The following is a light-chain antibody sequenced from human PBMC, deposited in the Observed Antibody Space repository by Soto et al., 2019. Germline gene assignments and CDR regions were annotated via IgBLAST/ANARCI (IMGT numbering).Light chain of an antibody. Sequence: MTQSPSSLSASVGDRVTITCQASQSVSISLAWYQQKPGQAPRLLIYGASSRVTGFPARFSGSGSGTEFTLTISSLQSEDFAAYYCQQYDNWPRTFGQGTKVEIK. CDR1: QSVSIS. J-gene: IGKJ1*01. V-gene: IGKV3-15*01. CDR3: QQYDNWPRT. CDR2: GAS.